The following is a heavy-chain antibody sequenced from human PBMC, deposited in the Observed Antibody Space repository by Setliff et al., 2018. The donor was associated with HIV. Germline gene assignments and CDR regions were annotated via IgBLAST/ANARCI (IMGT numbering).Heavy chain of an antibody. CDR3: ARERSLITNRRYFDS. D-gene: IGHD1-1*01. CDR1: GGSFSSYY. Sequence: SETLSLTCAVYGGSFSSYYWSWIRQPPGKGLEWIGEINHSGSPNYNPSLKSRVTISVDTSKNQFSLKVSSVTAADTAVYYCARERSLITNRRYFDSWGQGTLVTVSS. J-gene: IGHJ4*02. V-gene: IGHV4-34*01. CDR2: INHSGSP.